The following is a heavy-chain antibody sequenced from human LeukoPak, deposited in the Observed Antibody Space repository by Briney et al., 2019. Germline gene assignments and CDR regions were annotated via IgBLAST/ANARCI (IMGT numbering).Heavy chain of an antibody. V-gene: IGHV4-59*01. CDR2: IYYSGST. CDR3: AGTPLRYFDWLSSRGGRPRSYWYFEL. D-gene: IGHD3-9*01. CDR1: GGSISSYY. Sequence: PSETLSLTCTVSGGSISSYYWSWIRQPPGKGLEWIGYIYYSGSTNYNPSLKSRVTISVDTSKNQFSLKLSSVTAADTAVYYCAGTPLRYFDWLSSRGGRPRSYWYFELWGRGTLVTVSS. J-gene: IGHJ2*01.